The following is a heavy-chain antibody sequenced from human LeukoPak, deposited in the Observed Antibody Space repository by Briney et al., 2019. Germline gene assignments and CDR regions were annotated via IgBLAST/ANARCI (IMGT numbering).Heavy chain of an antibody. CDR1: GFTFSTYW. J-gene: IGHJ6*03. V-gene: IGHV3-74*01. CDR3: ARECDLPGAYYMDV. D-gene: IGHD7-27*01. Sequence: PGGSLRLSCAASGFTFSTYWMHWVRQVPGKGLVWVSRISRDGSNTIYADSVKGRFTISRDNANNSLSLQMNSLRGDDAAVYYCARECDLPGAYYMDVWGKGTTVTVS. CDR2: ISRDGSNT.